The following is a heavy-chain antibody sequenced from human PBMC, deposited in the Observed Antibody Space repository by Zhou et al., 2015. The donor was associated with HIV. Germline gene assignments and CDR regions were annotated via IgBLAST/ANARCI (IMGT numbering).Heavy chain of an antibody. D-gene: IGHD3-3*01. CDR3: VRLRITIAGVLKDSSSYYMDV. J-gene: IGHJ6*03. CDR1: GFTFSSYS. V-gene: IGHV3-48*01. CDR2: ISGSGNTI. Sequence: EVQLVESGGRLGTAWGGSLRLSCAASGFTFSSYSMNWVRQAPGKGLEWVSYISGSGNTIYYADSFKGRFTVSRNNAKNSVYLQMNSLRAGDTAVYYCVRLRITIAGVLKDSSSYYMDVWGRGTTVTVSS.